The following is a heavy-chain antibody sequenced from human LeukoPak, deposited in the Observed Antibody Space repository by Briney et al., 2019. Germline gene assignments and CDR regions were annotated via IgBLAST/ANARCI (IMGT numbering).Heavy chain of an antibody. Sequence: PGGSLRLSCVASGFTFSTYGMHWVRQAPGRGLEWVAVIWFDGSNEYYADSVKGRFTISRDNAKNSLYLQMNSLRAEDTAVYYCAGGMYSGSFDPWGQGTLVTVSS. D-gene: IGHD1-26*01. V-gene: IGHV3-33*01. J-gene: IGHJ5*02. CDR1: GFTFSTYG. CDR3: AGGMYSGSFDP. CDR2: IWFDGSNE.